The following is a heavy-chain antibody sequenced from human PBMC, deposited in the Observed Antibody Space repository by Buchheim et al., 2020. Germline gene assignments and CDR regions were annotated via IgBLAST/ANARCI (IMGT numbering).Heavy chain of an antibody. V-gene: IGHV3-74*01. D-gene: IGHD1-1*01. Sequence: EVQLVESGGSLVPPGGSLRLSCVTSGFRFTNYRMNWVRQAPGKGLVWISRINTDGSVISYADFAKGRFTTSRDNAKDTVYLEVNSLRAEDTAVYYCARSTGSYWHFDYWGQGT. CDR3: ARSTGSYWHFDY. CDR2: INTDGSVI. J-gene: IGHJ4*02. CDR1: GFRFTNYR.